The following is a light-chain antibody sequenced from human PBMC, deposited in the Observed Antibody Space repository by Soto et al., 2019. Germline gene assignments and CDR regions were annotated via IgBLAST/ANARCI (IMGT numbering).Light chain of an antibody. V-gene: IGKV3-20*01. CDR2: AAS. CDR3: LQHNSYPLT. CDR1: QSVSSSF. J-gene: IGKJ4*01. Sequence: EIVLTQSPGTLSLSPGERATLSCRASQSVSSSFLAWYQQRPGQAPRLLIYAASNTAPGIPDRFSGSGSGTEFTLTISSLQPEDFATYYCLQHNSYPLTSGGGT.